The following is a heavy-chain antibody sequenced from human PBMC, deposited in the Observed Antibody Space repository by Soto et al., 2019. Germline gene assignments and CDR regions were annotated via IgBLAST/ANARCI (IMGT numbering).Heavy chain of an antibody. V-gene: IGHV3-7*01. Sequence: GGSLRLSCAASGFTFSSYWMSWVRQAPGKGLEWVANIKQDGSEKYYVDSVKGRFTISRDNAKNSLYLQMNSLRAEDTAVYYCARDTEDIVVVVAATPDYWGQGTLVTVSS. CDR2: IKQDGSEK. J-gene: IGHJ4*02. D-gene: IGHD2-15*01. CDR3: ARDTEDIVVVVAATPDY. CDR1: GFTFSSYW.